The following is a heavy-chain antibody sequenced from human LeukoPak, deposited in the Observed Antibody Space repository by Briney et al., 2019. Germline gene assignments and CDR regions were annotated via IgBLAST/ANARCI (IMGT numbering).Heavy chain of an antibody. V-gene: IGHV4-59*01. CDR3: ARGDGAGDPLFDAFDI. Sequence: SETLSLTCAVSGGSISSYYWSWIRQPPGKGLEWIGYIYYSGSTNYNPSLKSRVTISVDTSKNQFSLKLSSVTAADTAVYYCARGDGAGDPLFDAFDIWGQGTMVTVSS. D-gene: IGHD7-27*01. CDR1: GGSISSYY. CDR2: IYYSGST. J-gene: IGHJ3*02.